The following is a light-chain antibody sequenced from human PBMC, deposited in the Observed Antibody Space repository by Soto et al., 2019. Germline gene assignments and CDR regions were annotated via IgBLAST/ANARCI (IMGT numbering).Light chain of an antibody. CDR3: QQTYTDPRMYP. V-gene: IGKV1-39*01. Sequence: DIQMTQSPSSLSASVGDRVTITCRASQSISNYLNWYQQKPGKAPKLLIYAASTLQSGVPSRFSGSGSGTAFTLSITSLLPEDFATYSCQQTYTDPRMYPFGQGTKLEIK. J-gene: IGKJ2*01. CDR2: AAS. CDR1: QSISNY.